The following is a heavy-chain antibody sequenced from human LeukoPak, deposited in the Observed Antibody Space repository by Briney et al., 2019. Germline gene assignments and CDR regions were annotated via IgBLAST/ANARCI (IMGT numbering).Heavy chain of an antibody. CDR1: GGSISSGDYY. CDR2: ISSTGNT. D-gene: IGHD2-2*01. CDR3: ARTPFIVVVPAPILYMDV. J-gene: IGHJ6*03. Sequence: SETLSLTCSVSGGSISSGDYYWTWIRQPPGKGLEWIGHISSTGNTDYKSSLKSRVTISVDTSKNQFSLKLSSVTAADTAVYYCARTPFIVVVPAPILYMDVWGKGTTVTVSS. V-gene: IGHV4-30-4*01.